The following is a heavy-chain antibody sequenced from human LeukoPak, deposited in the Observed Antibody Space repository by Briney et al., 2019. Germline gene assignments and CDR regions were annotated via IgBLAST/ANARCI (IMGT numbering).Heavy chain of an antibody. Sequence: GGSLRLSCAGSGFTFSNYAMSWVRQAPGKGLELVSVISGSGGNTHYTDTVKGRFTISRDNAKNTLYLQMDSLRAEDTAVYYCAKGLVNDWSALEYWGQGTLVTVSS. CDR1: GFTFSNYA. D-gene: IGHD3-9*01. CDR2: ISGSGGNT. CDR3: AKGLVNDWSALEY. J-gene: IGHJ4*02. V-gene: IGHV3-23*01.